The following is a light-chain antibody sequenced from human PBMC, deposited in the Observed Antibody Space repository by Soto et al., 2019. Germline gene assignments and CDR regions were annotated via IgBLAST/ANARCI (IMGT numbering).Light chain of an antibody. V-gene: IGKV1-39*01. CDR1: QSISSY. J-gene: IGKJ2*01. CDR2: AAS. Sequence: DIQMTQSPSSLSASVGDRVTITCRASQSISSYLNWYQQKPGKAPKLLIYAASSLQSGVPSRFSGNGSGTDFTLTISSLQPEDSATYYCQQSYSLPRTFGRGTKLEIK. CDR3: QQSYSLPRT.